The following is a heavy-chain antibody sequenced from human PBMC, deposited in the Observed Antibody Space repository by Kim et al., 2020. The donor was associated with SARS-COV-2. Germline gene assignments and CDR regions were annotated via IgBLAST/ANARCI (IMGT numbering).Heavy chain of an antibody. CDR1: GFSFRNFA. J-gene: IGHJ3*02. CDR2: ISYDGSNT. V-gene: IGHV3-30*04. D-gene: IGHD2-15*01. Sequence: GGSLRLSCEASGFSFRNFAVHWVRQAPGKGLEWVASISYDGSNTYYADSVKGRFTISRDNSKNTVYLQMNSLRPDDTAVFYCATRPGYCSGATCYSAVYDAFDIWGQGTMVTVSS. CDR3: ATRPGYCSGATCYSAVYDAFDI.